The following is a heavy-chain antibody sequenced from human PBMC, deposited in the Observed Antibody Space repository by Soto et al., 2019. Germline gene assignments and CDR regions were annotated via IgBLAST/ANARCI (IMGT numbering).Heavy chain of an antibody. D-gene: IGHD1-26*01. CDR2: MSASNGNT. CDR1: GYTYSSYG. Sequence: QVQLVQSGAEVKKPGASVKVSCKASGYTYSSYGITWVRQAPGQGLEWMGWMSASNGNTNYAQRLQGRVTMTTDTSTNTASMELRRLRSDDTAVYYCARMGFGLDDWGQGTLVTVSS. V-gene: IGHV1-18*01. J-gene: IGHJ4*02. CDR3: ARMGFGLDD.